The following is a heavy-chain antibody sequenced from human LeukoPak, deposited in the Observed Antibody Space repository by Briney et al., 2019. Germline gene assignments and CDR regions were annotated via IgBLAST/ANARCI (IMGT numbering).Heavy chain of an antibody. CDR2: INHSGST. Sequence: SETLSLTCAVYGGSFSGYYWSWIRQPPGKGLEWIGEINHSGSTNYNPSLKSRVTISVDTSKNQFSLKLSSVTAADTAVHYCARGKVLLWFGALTRRYSYMDVWGKGTAVTVSS. D-gene: IGHD3-10*01. CDR1: GGSFSGYY. J-gene: IGHJ6*03. CDR3: ARGKVLLWFGALTRRYSYMDV. V-gene: IGHV4-34*01.